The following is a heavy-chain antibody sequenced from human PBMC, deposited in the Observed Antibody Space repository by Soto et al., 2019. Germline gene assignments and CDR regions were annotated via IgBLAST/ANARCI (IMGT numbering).Heavy chain of an antibody. V-gene: IGHV4-59*01. J-gene: IGHJ3*02. Sequence: QVQLQESGPGLVKPSETLSHTCTVSGGSISSYYWSWIRQPPGKGLEWIGYIYYDGSTKYNPSLKSRVTISVDTSKNQFSLKLSSVTAADTAVYYCARAVVTIFGSWSAFDIWGQGTMVTVSS. CDR1: GGSISSYY. D-gene: IGHD3-3*01. CDR3: ARAVVTIFGSWSAFDI. CDR2: IYYDGST.